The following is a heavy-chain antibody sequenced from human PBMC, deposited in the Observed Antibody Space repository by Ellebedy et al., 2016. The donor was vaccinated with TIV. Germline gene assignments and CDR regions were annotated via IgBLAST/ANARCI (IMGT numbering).Heavy chain of an antibody. CDR1: GGSLSRYF. CDR3: ARARGQYLYGSGSYFTD. CDR2: INPSGTT. V-gene: IGHV4-34*01. J-gene: IGHJ4*02. D-gene: IGHD3-10*01. Sequence: MPSDTLSLTCAVHGGSLSRYFWSCTRKAPGSGPDWIGKINPSGTTTHPPSLKTRVTMLVDPSMNQFSLRLTYVTASDTAVYYCARARGQYLYGSGSYFTDWGQGEMVTVSS.